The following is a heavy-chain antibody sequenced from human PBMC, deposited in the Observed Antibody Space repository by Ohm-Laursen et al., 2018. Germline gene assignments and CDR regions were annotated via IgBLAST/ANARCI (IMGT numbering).Heavy chain of an antibody. CDR3: ARDRRDGYNHDAFDI. D-gene: IGHD5-24*01. CDR2: ISGSAGTI. Sequence: SLRLSCAASGFTFSGYTMNWVRQAPGKGLECVSYISGSAGTIYHADSVKGRFTISRDNAKNSLFLQMNSLRAEDTAVYYCARDRRDGYNHDAFDIWGQGTMVTVSS. V-gene: IGHV3-48*01. J-gene: IGHJ3*02. CDR1: GFTFSGYT.